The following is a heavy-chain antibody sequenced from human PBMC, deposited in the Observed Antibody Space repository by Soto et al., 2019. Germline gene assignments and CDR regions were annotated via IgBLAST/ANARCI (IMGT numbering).Heavy chain of an antibody. Sequence: QVQLVESGGGVVQPGKSLRLSCVGSGFTFSGYAMHWIRQAPGKAPEWVALISSDGSSTLYADSVRGLFTISRDNSRDTLYLQLNSVSPDDTAVFSCARGAYRYFDYWGQGTLVTVSS. CDR1: GFTFSGYA. CDR3: ARGAYRYFDY. D-gene: IGHD4-4*01. CDR2: ISSDGSST. J-gene: IGHJ4*02. V-gene: IGHV3-30-3*01.